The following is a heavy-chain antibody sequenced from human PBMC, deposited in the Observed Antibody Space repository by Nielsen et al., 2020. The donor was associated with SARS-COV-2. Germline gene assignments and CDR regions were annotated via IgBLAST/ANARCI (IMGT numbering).Heavy chain of an antibody. CDR3: TRDPMLGYCSSTSCRRADAFDI. D-gene: IGHD2-2*01. Sequence: GESLKISCTASGFTFGDYAMSWFRQAPGKGLEWVGFIRSKAYGGTTEYAASVKGRFTISRDDSKSIAYLQMNSLKTEDTAVYYGTRDPMLGYCSSTSCRRADAFDIWGQGTMVTVSS. V-gene: IGHV3-49*03. J-gene: IGHJ3*02. CDR1: GFTFGDYA. CDR2: IRSKAYGGTT.